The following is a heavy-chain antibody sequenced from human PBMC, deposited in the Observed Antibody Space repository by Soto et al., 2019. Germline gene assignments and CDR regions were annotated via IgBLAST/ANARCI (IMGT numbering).Heavy chain of an antibody. Sequence: SETLSLTCTVSGGSISNFYRSWIRQPPGKGLEWIGYIYYSGTTSYNPSLNSRVTISVDTSKNQFSLKLNSVTAADTAVYYCARVSYFGSGATVVGYWGLGTLVTVSS. CDR2: IYYSGTT. J-gene: IGHJ4*02. D-gene: IGHD3-10*01. CDR1: GGSISNFY. CDR3: ARVSYFGSGATVVGY. V-gene: IGHV4-59*01.